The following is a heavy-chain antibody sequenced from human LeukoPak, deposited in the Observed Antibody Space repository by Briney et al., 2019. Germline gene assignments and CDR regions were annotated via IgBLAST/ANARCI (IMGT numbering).Heavy chain of an antibody. CDR3: AKDSGSSSWLDEDIGY. CDR2: ISSSGSTI. D-gene: IGHD6-13*01. J-gene: IGHJ4*02. V-gene: IGHV3-48*03. Sequence: GGSLRLSCAASGFTFSSYEMNWVRQAPGKGLEWVSYISSSGSTIYYADSVRGRFTISRDNSKNTLYLQMNSLRAEDTAVYYCAKDSGSSSWLDEDIGYWGQGTLVTVSS. CDR1: GFTFSSYE.